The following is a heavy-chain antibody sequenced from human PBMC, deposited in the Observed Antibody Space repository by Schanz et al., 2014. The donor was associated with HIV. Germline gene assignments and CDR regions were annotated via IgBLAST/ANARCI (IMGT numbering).Heavy chain of an antibody. V-gene: IGHV3-23*01. CDR2: IDGPTTNT. D-gene: IGHD2-8*01. CDR3: ANSGYCTSGICYTRGNGMDV. J-gene: IGHJ6*02. Sequence: EVQLLESGGGAVRPGGSLRLSCAASGYTFRGYGMNWVRQAPGKGPEWVSTIDGPTTNTHYADSVNGRFTISRDNSKNTVYLQMNSLRAEDTAVYYCANSGYCTSGICYTRGNGMDVWGQGTTVTVSS. CDR1: GYTFRGYG.